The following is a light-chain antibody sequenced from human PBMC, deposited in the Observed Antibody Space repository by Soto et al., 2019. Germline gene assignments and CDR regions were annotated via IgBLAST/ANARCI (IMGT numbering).Light chain of an antibody. CDR1: QGINNY. J-gene: IGKJ1*01. Sequence: DIQLTQSPSFLSACVGDRVTINFRASQGINNYLAWYQQKPGKAPNLLIYAASTLQSGVPSRFSGSGSETEFTLTINSLQPDDSATYYCQQYHTYWWTFGQGTKVDIK. CDR2: AAS. CDR3: QQYHTYWWT. V-gene: IGKV1-9*01.